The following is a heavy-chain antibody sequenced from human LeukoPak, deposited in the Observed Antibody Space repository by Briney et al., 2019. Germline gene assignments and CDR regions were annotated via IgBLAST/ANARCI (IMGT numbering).Heavy chain of an antibody. J-gene: IGHJ4*02. CDR2: IKQHGSEK. CDR3: ASLEISYYDILTGHYDY. Sequence: GGSLRLSCAASGFTFSSYAMSWVRQAPGKGLEWVANIKQHGSEKNYVDSVKGRFTISRDNAKNSLYLQMNSLRAEDTAVYYCASLEISYYDILTGHYDYWGQGTLVTVSS. CDR1: GFTFSSYA. V-gene: IGHV3-7*01. D-gene: IGHD3-9*01.